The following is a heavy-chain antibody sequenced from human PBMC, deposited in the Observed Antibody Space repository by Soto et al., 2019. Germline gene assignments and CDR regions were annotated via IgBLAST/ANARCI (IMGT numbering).Heavy chain of an antibody. D-gene: IGHD3-3*01. CDR1: GFTFSSYA. CDR3: AKGPDFWSGYYTEVGYFDY. CDR2: ISGSGGST. V-gene: IGHV3-23*01. Sequence: GGSLRLSCAASGFTFSSYAMSWVRQAPGKGLEWVSAISGSGGSTYYADSVKGRFTISRDNSKNTLYLQMNSLRAEDTAVYYCAKGPDFWSGYYTEVGYFDYWGQGTLVTVSS. J-gene: IGHJ4*02.